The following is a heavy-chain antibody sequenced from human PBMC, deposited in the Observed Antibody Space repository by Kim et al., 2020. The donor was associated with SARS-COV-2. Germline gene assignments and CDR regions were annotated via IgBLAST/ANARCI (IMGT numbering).Heavy chain of an antibody. CDR3: ARDRSSFIAAAGTAGDY. CDR1: GYTFTSYG. CDR2: ISAYNGNT. Sequence: ASVKVSCKASGYTFTSYGISWVRQAPGQGLEWMGWISAYNGNTNYAQKLQGRVTMTTDTSTSTAYMELRSLRSDDTAVYYCARDRSSFIAAAGTAGDYWGQGTLVTVSS. D-gene: IGHD6-13*01. V-gene: IGHV1-18*04. J-gene: IGHJ4*02.